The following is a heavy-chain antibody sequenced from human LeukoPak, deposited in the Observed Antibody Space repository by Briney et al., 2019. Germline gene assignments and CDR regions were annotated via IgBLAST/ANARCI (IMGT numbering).Heavy chain of an antibody. Sequence: SETLSLTCSVSGGSISSSGYYWGWLRQSPGKGLEWIGSLYQSGNTYYNPSLKSRVTIPPDMSKNQFSLTLSSVTAADTAVYYCARDSGEAFDIWGQGTMVTVSS. CDR2: LYQSGNT. V-gene: IGHV4-39*07. D-gene: IGHD3-16*01. CDR1: GGSISSSGYY. CDR3: ARDSGEAFDI. J-gene: IGHJ3*02.